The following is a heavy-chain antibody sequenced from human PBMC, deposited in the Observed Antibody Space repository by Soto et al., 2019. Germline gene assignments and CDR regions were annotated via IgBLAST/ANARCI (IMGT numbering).Heavy chain of an antibody. V-gene: IGHV4-59*01. Sequence: SETLSLTCTVSGGSISNYYWSWIRQPPGRGLEWIGHTFYSGSTNYNPALKSRVTISVDTSKSQFSLKLSSATAADTAVYYCAKDSGYNYGYFRWFDPWGQGTLVTVSS. CDR1: GGSISNYY. D-gene: IGHD5-18*01. CDR3: AKDSGYNYGYFRWFDP. CDR2: TFYSGST. J-gene: IGHJ5*02.